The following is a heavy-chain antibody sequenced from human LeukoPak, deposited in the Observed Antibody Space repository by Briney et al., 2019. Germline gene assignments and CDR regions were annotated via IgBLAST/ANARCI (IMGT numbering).Heavy chain of an antibody. CDR1: GFTFSSYE. Sequence: GGSLRLSCAASGFTFSSYEMNWVRQAPGKGLEWFSYISSSGSTIYYADSVKGRFTISRDNAKNSLYLQMNSLRAEDTAVYYCARGRVAVRSDAFDIWGQGTMVTVSS. CDR2: ISSSGSTI. J-gene: IGHJ3*02. V-gene: IGHV3-48*03. CDR3: ARGRVAVRSDAFDI. D-gene: IGHD6-19*01.